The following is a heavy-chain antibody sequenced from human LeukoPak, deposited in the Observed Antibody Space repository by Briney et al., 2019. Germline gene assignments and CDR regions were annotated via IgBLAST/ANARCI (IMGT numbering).Heavy chain of an antibody. J-gene: IGHJ4*02. V-gene: IGHV3-30*18. CDR3: ANTMPGAPDY. CDR2: ISCDGSNK. Sequence: GGSLRLSCAASGFTSSSYGMHWVRQAPGKGLEWVAVISCDGSNKYYADSVKGRFTISRDNSKNTLYLQMNSLRAEDTAVYYCANTMPGAPDYWGQGTLVTVSS. D-gene: IGHD4/OR15-4a*01. CDR1: GFTSSSYG.